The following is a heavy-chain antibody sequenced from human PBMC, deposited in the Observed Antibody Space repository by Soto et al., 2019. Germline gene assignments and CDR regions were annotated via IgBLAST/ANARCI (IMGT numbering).Heavy chain of an antibody. Sequence: EVQLLESGGGLVQPGGALRLSCAAAGFTFSSYAMSWVRQAPGKGLEWVSAISGSGGSTYYADSVKGRFTISRDNSKNTLYLQMNSLRAEDTAVYYCAKERRGVVAANWFDPWGQGTLVTVSS. CDR3: AKERRGVVAANWFDP. D-gene: IGHD2-15*01. CDR2: ISGSGGST. V-gene: IGHV3-23*01. CDR1: GFTFSSYA. J-gene: IGHJ5*02.